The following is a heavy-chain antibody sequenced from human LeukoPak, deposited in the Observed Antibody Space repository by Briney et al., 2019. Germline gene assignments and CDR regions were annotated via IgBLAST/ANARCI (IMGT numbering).Heavy chain of an antibody. Sequence: ASVKVSCKASGYAFTSYGISWVRQAPGQGLEWMGWISAYNGNTNYAQKLQGRVTMTTDTSTSTAYMGLRSLRSDDTAMYYCARDFDRYYFDYWGQGTLVTVSS. CDR2: ISAYNGNT. J-gene: IGHJ4*02. V-gene: IGHV1-18*01. CDR3: ARDFDRYYFDY. CDR1: GYAFTSYG. D-gene: IGHD3-9*01.